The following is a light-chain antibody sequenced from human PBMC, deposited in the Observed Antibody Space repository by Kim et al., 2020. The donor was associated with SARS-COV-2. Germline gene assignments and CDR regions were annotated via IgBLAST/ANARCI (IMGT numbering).Light chain of an antibody. CDR1: SGHSSYA. Sequence: ASVNHTCTKSSGHSSYAIAWHQQQPEKGPRYLMKLNSDGSHSKGDGIPDRFSGSSSGAERYLTISSLQSEDEADYYCQTWGTGTVVFGGGTQLTVL. CDR2: LNSDGSH. CDR3: QTWGTGTVV. J-gene: IGLJ2*01. V-gene: IGLV4-69*01.